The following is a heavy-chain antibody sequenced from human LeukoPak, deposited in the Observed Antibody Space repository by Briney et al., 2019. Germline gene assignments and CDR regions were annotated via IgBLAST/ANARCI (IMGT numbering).Heavy chain of an antibody. J-gene: IGHJ6*02. V-gene: IGHV4-34*01. D-gene: IGHD2-15*01. CDR1: GGSFSGYC. Sequence: SETLSLTCAVYGGSFSGYCWSWIRQPPGKGREWNGEINHSGSTNYNPSLKSRVTISVDTSKNQFSLKLSSVTAADAAVYYCARGVAAGAFRFHYYYYGMDVWGQGTTVTVSS. CDR2: INHSGST. CDR3: ARGVAAGAFRFHYYYYGMDV.